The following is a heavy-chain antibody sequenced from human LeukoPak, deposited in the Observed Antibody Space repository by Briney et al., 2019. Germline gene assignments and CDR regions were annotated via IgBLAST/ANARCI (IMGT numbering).Heavy chain of an antibody. CDR1: GHTFTSYG. Sequence: GASVKVSCKASGHTFTSYGISWVRQAPGQRLEWMGWISAYNGNTNYAKKLQGRITVTTDTSTSTAYMELRSLRSDDTAVYYCARDPRGWYVEYFDYWGQGTLVTVSS. J-gene: IGHJ4*02. D-gene: IGHD6-19*01. CDR3: ARDPRGWYVEYFDY. CDR2: ISAYNGNT. V-gene: IGHV1-18*01.